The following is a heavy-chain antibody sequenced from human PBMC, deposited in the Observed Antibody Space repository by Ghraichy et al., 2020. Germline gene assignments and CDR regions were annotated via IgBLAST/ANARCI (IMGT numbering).Heavy chain of an antibody. V-gene: IGHV3-53*01. CDR2: LSSGGST. Sequence: SCAASGFTVTSNYMSWVRQAPGKGLEWVSILSSGGSTYYADSVKGRFTSSRDNSKNTLYLQMNNLRTEDTAVYYCARGSYDVLSGYQPYFDYWGQGTLVTVSS. J-gene: IGHJ4*02. CDR3: ARGSYDVLSGYQPYFDY. D-gene: IGHD3-3*01. CDR1: GFTVTSNY.